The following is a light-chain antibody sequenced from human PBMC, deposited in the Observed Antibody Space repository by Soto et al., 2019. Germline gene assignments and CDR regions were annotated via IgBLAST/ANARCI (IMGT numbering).Light chain of an antibody. CDR1: SSDVGGYNF. V-gene: IGLV2-14*01. CDR3: TSYSTSSALHVL. J-gene: IGLJ2*01. Sequence: QSALTQPASVSGSPGQSITISCTGISSDVGGYNFVSWYQHHPGRAPKLIIYEVTNRPSGISHRFSGSKSGNTASLTISGLQAEDEGDYYCTSYSTSSALHVLFGGGTKLTVL. CDR2: EVT.